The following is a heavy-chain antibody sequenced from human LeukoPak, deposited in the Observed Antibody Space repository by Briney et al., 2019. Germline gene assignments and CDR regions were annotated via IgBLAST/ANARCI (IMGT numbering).Heavy chain of an antibody. CDR1: GFTFSSYA. CDR3: AKGDVNYYEGGLAFDY. Sequence: GGSLRLSCAASGFTFSSYAMSWVRQAPGKGLEWVSAISGSGGSTYYADSVKGRFTISRDNSKNTLYLQMNSLRAEDTAVYYCAKGDVNYYEGGLAFDYWGQGTLVTVSS. D-gene: IGHD3-22*01. V-gene: IGHV3-23*01. J-gene: IGHJ4*02. CDR2: ISGSGGST.